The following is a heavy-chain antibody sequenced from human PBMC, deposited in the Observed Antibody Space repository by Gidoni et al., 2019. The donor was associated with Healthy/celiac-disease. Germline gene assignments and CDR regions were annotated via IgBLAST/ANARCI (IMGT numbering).Heavy chain of an antibody. J-gene: IGHJ3*02. CDR1: GYTFTRYA. D-gene: IGHD3-22*01. V-gene: IGHV1-3*01. Sequence: QVQLVQSGAELTKTGASVKGSCQAAGYTFTRYAMHWVRQAPGQRIEWMGWINAGNGNTKYSQKCQGRVTITRDTSASTAYMELSSRRSEDTAVYYCASGLITMIVVPNGAFDIWGQGTMVTVAS. CDR2: INAGNGNT. CDR3: ASGLITMIVVPNGAFDI.